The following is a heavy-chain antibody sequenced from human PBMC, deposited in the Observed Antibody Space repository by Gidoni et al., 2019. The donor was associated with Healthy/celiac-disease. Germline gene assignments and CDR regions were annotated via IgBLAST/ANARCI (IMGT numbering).Heavy chain of an antibody. CDR1: GGSISSSSYY. D-gene: IGHD3-22*01. V-gene: IGHV4-39*01. Sequence: LSPTCTVSGGSISSSSYYWGWIRQPPGKGLEWIGSIYYSGSTYYNPSLKSRVTISVDTSKNQFSLKLSSVTAADTAVYYCARHIADYYDSSGYYYPGWYFDLWGRGTLVTVSS. CDR3: ARHIADYYDSSGYYYPGWYFDL. CDR2: IYYSGST. J-gene: IGHJ2*01.